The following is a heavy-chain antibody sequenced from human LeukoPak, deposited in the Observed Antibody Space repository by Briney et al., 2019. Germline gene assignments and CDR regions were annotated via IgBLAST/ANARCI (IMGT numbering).Heavy chain of an antibody. D-gene: IGHD3-22*01. CDR1: GGSFNGYY. CDR3: ARDHYYDSSGYYAFDI. Sequence: SETLSLTCAVYGGSFNGYYWTWIRQFPGKGLEWIGEINHSGSTNYNPSLKSRVTISVDTSKNQFSLKLSSVTAADTAVYYCARDHYYDSSGYYAFDIWGQGTMVTVSS. CDR2: INHSGST. V-gene: IGHV4-34*09. J-gene: IGHJ3*02.